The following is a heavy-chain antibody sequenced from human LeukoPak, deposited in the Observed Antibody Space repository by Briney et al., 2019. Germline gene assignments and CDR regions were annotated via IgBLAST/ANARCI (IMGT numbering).Heavy chain of an antibody. CDR2: IYYSGSI. CDR3: ARSVWAYYDSSGYYSDAFDI. V-gene: IGHV4-59*01. CDR1: GGSISTYY. J-gene: IGHJ3*02. Sequence: SETLSLTCTVSGGSISTYYWSWIRQSPGKGLEWIGHIYYSGSIKYNPSLKSRVAISLDTSKNQFSLKLSSVTAADTAVYYCARSVWAYYDSSGYYSDAFDIWGQGTMVTVSS. D-gene: IGHD3-22*01.